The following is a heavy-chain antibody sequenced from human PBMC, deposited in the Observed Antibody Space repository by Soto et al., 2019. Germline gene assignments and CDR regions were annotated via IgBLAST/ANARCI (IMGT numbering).Heavy chain of an antibody. CDR3: AHPRGYGVFDAYDI. Sequence: GGSLRLSCAASGFTFSTYAMSWVRQAPGKGLEWVSAISRDGYDIYYADSVKGRFTISRDNSKHMLFLQMNSLRTEDTAVYYCAHPRGYGVFDAYDIRGQGAMVTVSS. V-gene: IGHV3-23*01. J-gene: IGHJ3*02. D-gene: IGHD4-17*01. CDR1: GFTFSTYA. CDR2: ISRDGYDI.